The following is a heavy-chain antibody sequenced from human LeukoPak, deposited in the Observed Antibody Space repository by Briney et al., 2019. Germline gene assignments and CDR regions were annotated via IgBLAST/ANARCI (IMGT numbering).Heavy chain of an antibody. V-gene: IGHV1-18*01. D-gene: IGHD3-22*01. J-gene: IGHJ4*02. CDR3: ARRPIYYDSSGYVDY. CDR2: ISAYNGNT. CDR1: GYTFTSYG. Sequence: ASVKVSCKASGYTFTSYGISWVRQAPGQGLEWMGWISAYNGNTNYAQKLQGRVTMTTDTSTSTAYMELRSLRSDDTAVYYCARRPIYYDSSGYVDYWGQGTLITVSS.